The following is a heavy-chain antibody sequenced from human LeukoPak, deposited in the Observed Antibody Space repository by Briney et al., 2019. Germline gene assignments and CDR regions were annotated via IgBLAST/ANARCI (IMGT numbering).Heavy chain of an antibody. CDR2: ISYDGSNK. V-gene: IGHV3-30*18. CDR3: AKDPYGSGSYYISLQYYLDY. J-gene: IGHJ4*02. D-gene: IGHD3-10*01. CDR1: GFSFSSYD. Sequence: GGSLRLSCAASGFSFSSYDMHWVRQAPGKGLEWVAVISYDGSNKYYADSVKGRFTISRDNSKNTLYLQMNSLRAEDTAVYYCAKDPYGSGSYYISLQYYLDYWGQGTLVTVSS.